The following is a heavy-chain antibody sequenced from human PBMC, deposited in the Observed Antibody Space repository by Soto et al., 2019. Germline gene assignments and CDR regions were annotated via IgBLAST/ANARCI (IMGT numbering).Heavy chain of an antibody. D-gene: IGHD3-3*02. V-gene: IGHV3-43*01. CDR2: ISWDGGST. CDR3: AKAILALQSSPIDY. J-gene: IGHJ4*02. CDR1: GFTFEDYT. Sequence: GGSLRLPCAASGFTFEDYTMHWVRQAPGKGLEWVSLISWDGGSTYYADSVKGRFTISRDNSKNSLYLQMNSMSTVDTALYYCAKAILALQSSPIDYSGKATLVTVPS.